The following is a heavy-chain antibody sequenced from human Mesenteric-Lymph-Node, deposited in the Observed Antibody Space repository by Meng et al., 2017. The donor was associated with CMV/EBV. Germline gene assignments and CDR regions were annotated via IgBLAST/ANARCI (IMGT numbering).Heavy chain of an antibody. CDR1: GFTLSSYN. CDR3: ARRGRIAAAGTGYYFDY. V-gene: IGHV3-21*06. CDR2: ISSSRSYI. J-gene: IGHJ4*02. D-gene: IGHD6-13*01. Sequence: GGSLRLSCEASGFTLSSYNMNWVRQAPGKGLEWVSSISSSRSYIYYTDSVKGRFTISRDNAKNSLYLQMSSLRAEDTAVYYCARRGRIAAAGTGYYFDYWGQGVVVTVSS.